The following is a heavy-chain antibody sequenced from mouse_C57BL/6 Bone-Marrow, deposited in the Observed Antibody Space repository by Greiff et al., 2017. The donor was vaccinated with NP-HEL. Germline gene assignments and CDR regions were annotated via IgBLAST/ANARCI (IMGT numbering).Heavy chain of an antibody. V-gene: IGHV5-4*01. CDR1: GFTFSSYA. CDR2: ISDGGSYT. J-gene: IGHJ4*01. Sequence: EVQRVESGGGLVKPGGSLKLSCAASGFTFSSYAMSWVRQTPETRLEWVATISDGGSYTSYPDNVKGRFTISRDNAKNNLYLQMSHLKSEDTAMYYCARDGDHYGNAMDYWGQGTSVTVSS. D-gene: IGHD1-1*01. CDR3: ARDGDHYGNAMDY.